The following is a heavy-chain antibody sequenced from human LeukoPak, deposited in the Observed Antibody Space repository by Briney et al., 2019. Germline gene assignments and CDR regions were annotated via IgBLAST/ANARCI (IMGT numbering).Heavy chain of an antibody. D-gene: IGHD3-10*01. CDR1: GGSISSSSYY. CDR2: IYYSGST. CDR3: ARLGGWTVRGLV. V-gene: IGHV4-39*01. J-gene: IGHJ4*02. Sequence: PSETLSLTCTVSGGSISSSSYYWGWIRQPPGKGLEWIGSIYYSGSTYYNPSLKSRVTISVDTSKNQFSLKLSSVTAADTAVYYCARLGGWTVRGLVWGQGTLATVSS.